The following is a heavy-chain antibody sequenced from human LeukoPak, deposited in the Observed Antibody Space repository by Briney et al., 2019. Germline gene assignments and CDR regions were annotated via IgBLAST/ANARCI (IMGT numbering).Heavy chain of an antibody. D-gene: IGHD3-16*01. J-gene: IGHJ6*02. V-gene: IGHV3-7*03. Sequence: GGSLRLSCAASGFTFSSYWMNWARQAPGKGLEWVASINHNGNVNYYVDSVKGRFTISRDNAKNSLYLQMSNLRTEDTAVYFCARGGGLDVWGQGATITVSS. CDR2: INHNGNVN. CDR1: GFTFSSYW. CDR3: ARGGGLDV.